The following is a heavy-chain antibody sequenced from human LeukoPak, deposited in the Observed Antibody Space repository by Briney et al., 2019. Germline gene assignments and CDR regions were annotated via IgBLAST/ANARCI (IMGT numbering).Heavy chain of an antibody. Sequence: VASVKVSCKASGYTFTRYDINWVRQATGQGLEWLGWVNTNSGNTGSAQNFQGRVTISRDTSTSTAYMELSSLRSEDTAVYYCARVDGSPDYWGQGTLVTVSS. CDR3: ARVDGSPDY. CDR2: VNTNSGNT. J-gene: IGHJ4*02. V-gene: IGHV1-8*03. D-gene: IGHD2-15*01. CDR1: GYTFTRYD.